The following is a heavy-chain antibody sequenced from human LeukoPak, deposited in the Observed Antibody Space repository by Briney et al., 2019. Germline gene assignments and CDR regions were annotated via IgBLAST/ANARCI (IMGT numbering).Heavy chain of an antibody. J-gene: IGHJ3*02. Sequence: ASVKVSCKASGGTFSSYAISWVRQAPGQGLEWMGGIIPIFGTANYAQKFQGRVTITADESTSTAYMGLSSLRSEDTAVYYCARARQWLVLGDAFDIWGQGTMVTVSS. CDR3: ARARQWLVLGDAFDI. CDR2: IIPIFGTA. CDR1: GGTFSSYA. V-gene: IGHV1-69*13. D-gene: IGHD6-19*01.